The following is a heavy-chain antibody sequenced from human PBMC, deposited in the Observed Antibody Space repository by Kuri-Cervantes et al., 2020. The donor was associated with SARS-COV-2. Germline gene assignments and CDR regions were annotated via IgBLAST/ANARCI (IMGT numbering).Heavy chain of an antibody. J-gene: IGHJ4*02. CDR2: ISGSGGST. CDR3: ARVPSGSYYEYYFDY. D-gene: IGHD1-26*01. Sequence: GESLKISCAASGFTFSSYAMSWVRQAPGKGLEWVSAISGSGGSTYYADSVKGRFTISRDNSKNTLYLQMNSLRAEDTAVYYCARVPSGSYYEYYFDYWAQGTLATFPS. V-gene: IGHV3-23*01. CDR1: GFTFSSYA.